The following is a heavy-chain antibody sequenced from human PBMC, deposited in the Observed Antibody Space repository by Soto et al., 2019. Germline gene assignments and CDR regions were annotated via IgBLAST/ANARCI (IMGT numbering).Heavy chain of an antibody. Sequence: EVQLLESGRGLVQRGGSLRVSCAASGFTFNNYAMTWVRQAPGKGLEWVSFINASGDKTYYADSVKGRFTISRDNSKNTLSLQMSSLRDDDTAVYFCARADLFLMAYEFGYRGQGTLVTVSS. CDR2: INASGDKT. CDR3: ARADLFLMAYEFGY. V-gene: IGHV3-23*01. D-gene: IGHD2-8*01. CDR1: GFTFNNYA. J-gene: IGHJ4*02.